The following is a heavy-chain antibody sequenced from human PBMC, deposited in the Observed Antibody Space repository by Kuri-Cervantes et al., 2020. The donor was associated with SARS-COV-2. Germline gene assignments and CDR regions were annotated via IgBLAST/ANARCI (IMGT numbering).Heavy chain of an antibody. Sequence: GESLKISCAASGFTFDDYAMNWVRQAPGKGLEWVSSISSSSSYIYYADSVKGRFTISRDNAKNSLYLQMNSLRAEDTAVYYCARDYGSYRTVAFDYWGQGTLVTVSS. V-gene: IGHV3-21*01. CDR3: ARDYGSYRTVAFDY. D-gene: IGHD1-26*01. CDR1: GFTFDDYA. CDR2: ISSSSSYI. J-gene: IGHJ4*02.